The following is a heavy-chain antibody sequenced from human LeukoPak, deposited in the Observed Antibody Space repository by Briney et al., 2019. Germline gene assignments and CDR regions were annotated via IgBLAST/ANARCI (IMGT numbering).Heavy chain of an antibody. Sequence: SETLSLTCTVSGGSTSSSSYYWGWIRQPPGKGLEWIGSIYYSGSTYYNPSLKSRVTISVDTSKNQFSLKLSSVTAADTAVYYCARRKADGYNIPLDYWGQGTLVTVSS. D-gene: IGHD5-24*01. J-gene: IGHJ4*02. CDR1: GGSTSSSSYY. V-gene: IGHV4-39*01. CDR2: IYYSGST. CDR3: ARRKADGYNIPLDY.